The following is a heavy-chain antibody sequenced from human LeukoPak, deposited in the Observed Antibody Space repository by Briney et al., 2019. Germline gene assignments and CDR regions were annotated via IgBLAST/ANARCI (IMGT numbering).Heavy chain of an antibody. Sequence: GGSLRLSCAASGFTFSNAWMSWVRQAPGKGLEWVGRIKSKTDGGTTDYAAPVKGRFTISRDDSKNTLYLQMNSLKTEDTAVYYCTRFKFTVVENPFDYWGQGTLVTVSS. V-gene: IGHV3-15*01. CDR3: TRFKFTVVENPFDY. CDR1: GFTFSNAW. D-gene: IGHD4-23*01. CDR2: IKSKTDGGTT. J-gene: IGHJ4*02.